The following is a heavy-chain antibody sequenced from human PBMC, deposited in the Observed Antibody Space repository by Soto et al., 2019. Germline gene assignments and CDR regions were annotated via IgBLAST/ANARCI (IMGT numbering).Heavy chain of an antibody. J-gene: IGHJ5*02. V-gene: IGHV4-59*12. CDR1: GGSISTYY. D-gene: IGHD6-13*01. CDR2: IYYTGNT. Sequence: SETLSVTCTVTGGSISTYYWSWIRQTTGKGLEWIGHIYYTGNTNYNPSLKSRVTISVDKSKNQFSLKLSSVTAADTAVYYCARALGVAAAGTVWFDPWGQGTLVTVSS. CDR3: ARALGVAAAGTVWFDP.